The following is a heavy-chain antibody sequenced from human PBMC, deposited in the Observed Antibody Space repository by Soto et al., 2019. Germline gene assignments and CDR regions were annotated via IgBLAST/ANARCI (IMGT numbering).Heavy chain of an antibody. Sequence: GESLKISCKGSGYSFTSYWISWVRQMPGKGLEWMGRIDPSDSYTNYSPSFQGHVTISADKSISTAYLQWSSLKASDTAMYYCARHGKGIAVAGTSYYYYGMDVWGQGTTVTASS. J-gene: IGHJ6*02. CDR2: IDPSDSYT. D-gene: IGHD6-19*01. V-gene: IGHV5-10-1*01. CDR1: GYSFTSYW. CDR3: ARHGKGIAVAGTSYYYYGMDV.